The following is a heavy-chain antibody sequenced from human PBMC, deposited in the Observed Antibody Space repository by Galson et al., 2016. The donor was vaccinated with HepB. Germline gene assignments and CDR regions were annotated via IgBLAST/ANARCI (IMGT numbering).Heavy chain of an antibody. CDR1: GFTFANYA. CDR2: SNSGIT. J-gene: IGHJ6*02. V-gene: IGHV1-3*01. Sequence: SVKVSCKASGFTFANYALHWIRQAPGQRFEWMGWSNSGITKYSPRFQRRITITSDASASTLYLELSGLRSEDTAVSYCARNGKPPGPPRYGYYSGVDVWGRGTTVVVSS. CDR3: ARNGKPPGPPRYGYYSGVDV. D-gene: IGHD3-10*01.